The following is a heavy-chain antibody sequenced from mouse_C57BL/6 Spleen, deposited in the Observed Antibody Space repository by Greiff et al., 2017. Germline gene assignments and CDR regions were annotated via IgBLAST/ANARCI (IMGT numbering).Heavy chain of an antibody. J-gene: IGHJ2*01. CDR1: GYTFTDYA. Sequence: VQLQQSGPELVRPGVSVKISCKGSGYTFTDYAMHWVKQSHAKSLEWIGVISTYYGDASYNQKFKDKATMTVDKSSSTAYMEIARRTPAAAAVDYCARADYPYYFDYWGQGTTLTVSS. V-gene: IGHV1-67*01. D-gene: IGHD5-5*01. CDR3: ARADYPYYFDY. CDR2: ISTYYGDA.